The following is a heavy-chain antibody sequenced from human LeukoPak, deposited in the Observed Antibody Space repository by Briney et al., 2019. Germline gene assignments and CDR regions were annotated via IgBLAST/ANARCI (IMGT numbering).Heavy chain of an antibody. Sequence: GGSLRLSCAASGFTFSSYAISWVRQPPGKGLEWVSAISGSRGSTYYADSVKGRFTISRDNSKNTLYLQMNSLRAEDTAVYYCANPYYDFWSGYYGAFDIWGQGTMVTVSS. D-gene: IGHD3-3*01. CDR1: GFTFSSYA. CDR3: ANPYYDFWSGYYGAFDI. J-gene: IGHJ3*02. CDR2: ISGSRGST. V-gene: IGHV3-23*01.